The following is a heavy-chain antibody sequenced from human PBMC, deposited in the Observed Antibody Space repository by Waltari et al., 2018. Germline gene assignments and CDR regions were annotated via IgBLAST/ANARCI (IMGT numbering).Heavy chain of an antibody. D-gene: IGHD4-17*01. Sequence: QVQLVESGGRVVQPGGSLRLSCATSGLTFNTYGMHWVRQTPGKGLEWGAFIRYDGSYKDYADSVKGRFSISRDNSENTLYLQMNDLRPEDTALYYCAKDGDYSLPGYDAFDIWGQGTMVTVSP. J-gene: IGHJ3*02. CDR2: IRYDGSYK. CDR3: AKDGDYSLPGYDAFDI. CDR1: GLTFNTYG. V-gene: IGHV3-30*02.